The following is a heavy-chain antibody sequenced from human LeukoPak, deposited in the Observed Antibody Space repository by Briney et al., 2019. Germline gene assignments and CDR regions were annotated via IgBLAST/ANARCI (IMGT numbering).Heavy chain of an antibody. V-gene: IGHV3-21*06. CDR2: TSSSSSYK. Sequence: GGSLRLSCAVSGCTFGSYSMNWVRQAPGQGLEWVSSTSSSSSYKYYADSVKGRFTISRDNAKNSLYLQMNSLRAEDTAVYYCARGGDDSSGYYPYYFDYWGQGTLVTVSS. CDR3: ARGGDDSSGYYPYYFDY. CDR1: GCTFGSYS. D-gene: IGHD3-22*01. J-gene: IGHJ4*02.